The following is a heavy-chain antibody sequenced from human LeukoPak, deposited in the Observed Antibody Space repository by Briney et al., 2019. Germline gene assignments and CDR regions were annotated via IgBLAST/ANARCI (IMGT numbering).Heavy chain of an antibody. D-gene: IGHD3-10*01. J-gene: IGHJ4*02. CDR1: GYTFTGYY. V-gene: IGHV1-2*02. CDR2: INPNSGGT. Sequence: GASVKVSCKASGYTFTGYYMHWVRQAPGQGPEWMGWINPNSGGTSYAQKFQGRVTVTKDTSISTAYMELSRLRSDDTAVYYCARDGLLWFGELLYLDYWGQGTLVTVSS. CDR3: ARDGLLWFGELLYLDY.